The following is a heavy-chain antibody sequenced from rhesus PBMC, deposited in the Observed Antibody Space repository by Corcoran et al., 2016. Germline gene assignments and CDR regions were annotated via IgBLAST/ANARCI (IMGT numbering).Heavy chain of an antibody. V-gene: IGHV4-92*01. Sequence: QVQLQESGPGLVKPSETLSLTCPVSGGSISDSYYWTWIRQPPGKGLEWMGRIYGSGGSTSYNPSLKSRVTISKNTSKNQFSLKLSSVTAADTAVYYCAVSDYWNDDYFDYWGQGVLVTVSS. J-gene: IGHJ4*01. CDR1: GGSISDSYY. CDR3: AVSDYWNDDYFDY. D-gene: IGHD1-7*02. CDR2: IYGSGGST.